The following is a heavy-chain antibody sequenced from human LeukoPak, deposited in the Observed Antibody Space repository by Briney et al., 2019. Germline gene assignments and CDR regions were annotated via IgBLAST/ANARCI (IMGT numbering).Heavy chain of an antibody. J-gene: IGHJ4*02. CDR1: GGSISSYP. D-gene: IGHD2/OR15-2a*01. CDR2: IFINGRT. Sequence: PSEPLTLTCTVPGGSISSYPWIWIRQPAGKGLEWLGRIFINGRTEYNTSLESRVTMSVDTSKNQFYLKLSSVTAADTAVYYCARGGFSTATAPDYWGQGTLVTVSS. CDR3: ARGGFSTATAPDY. V-gene: IGHV4-4*07.